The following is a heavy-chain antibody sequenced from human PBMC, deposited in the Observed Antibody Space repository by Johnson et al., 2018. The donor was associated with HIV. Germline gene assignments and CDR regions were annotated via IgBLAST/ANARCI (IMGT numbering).Heavy chain of an antibody. CDR1: GFTFSSYA. J-gene: IGHJ3*02. D-gene: IGHD3-10*01. CDR3: ARDFVAFGECTAFDI. Sequence: VQLVESGGGLVQPGGSLRLSCAASGFTFSSYAMSWVRQAPGKGLEWVSAISGSAYNTYYADSVKGRFTIFRDNSKNSLYLQMYSLRAEDTALYYCARDFVAFGECTAFDIWGQGTMVAVSS. CDR2: ISGSAYNT. V-gene: IGHV3-23*04.